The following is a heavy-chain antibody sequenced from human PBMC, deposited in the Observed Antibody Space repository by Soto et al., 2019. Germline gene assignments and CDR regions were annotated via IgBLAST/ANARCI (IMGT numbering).Heavy chain of an antibody. Sequence: GGSLRLSCAASGFTFDDYAMHWVRQAPGKGLEWVSGISWNSGSIGYADSVKGRFTISRDNAKNSLYLQMNSLRAEDTAVYYCARDPEQWLVPASLRNYGMDVWGQGTTVTVSS. J-gene: IGHJ6*02. CDR2: ISWNSGSI. V-gene: IGHV3-9*01. D-gene: IGHD6-19*01. CDR3: ARDPEQWLVPASLRNYGMDV. CDR1: GFTFDDYA.